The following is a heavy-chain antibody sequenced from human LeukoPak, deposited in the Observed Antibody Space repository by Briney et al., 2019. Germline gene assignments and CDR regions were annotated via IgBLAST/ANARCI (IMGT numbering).Heavy chain of an antibody. CDR1: GGSISSYY. V-gene: IGHV4-59*12. CDR2: IYHSGST. D-gene: IGHD3-9*01. J-gene: IGHJ4*02. Sequence: PSETLSLTCTVSGGSISSYYWSWIRQPPGKGLEWIGYIYHSGSTYYNPSLKSRVTISVDRSKNQFSLKLSSVTAADTAVYYCATGRDYDILTGYYLGFDYWGQGTLVTVSS. CDR3: ATGRDYDILTGYYLGFDY.